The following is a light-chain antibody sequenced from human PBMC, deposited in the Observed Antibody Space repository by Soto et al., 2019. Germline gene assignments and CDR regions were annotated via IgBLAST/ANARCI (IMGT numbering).Light chain of an antibody. CDR1: SSDVGGYNY. V-gene: IGLV2-14*01. J-gene: IGLJ1*01. CDR2: DVS. Sequence: SALNQPASVSGSPGQSITISCPGTSSDVGGYNYVSWYQQHPGKAPKLMIYDVSNRPSGVSNRFSGSKSGNTASLTISGLQAEDEADYYCSSYTSSSTLDFGTGTKVTVL. CDR3: SSYTSSSTLD.